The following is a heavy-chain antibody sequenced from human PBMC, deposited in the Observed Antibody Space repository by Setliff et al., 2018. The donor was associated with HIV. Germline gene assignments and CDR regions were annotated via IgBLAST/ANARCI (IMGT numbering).Heavy chain of an antibody. CDR2: IQHSGRI. CDR3: ARVSCSSWYSIPRYYYYSMDV. Sequence: PSETLSLTCTVSDSGTYYWSWIRQPAGKGLEWIGEIQHSGRINYNPSLRSRVTTSVDTSKNQFSLRLRSVTAADTAVYYCARVSCSSWYSIPRYYYYSMDVWGNGATVTVSS. CDR1: DSGTYY. V-gene: IGHV4-34*01. J-gene: IGHJ6*03. D-gene: IGHD6-13*01.